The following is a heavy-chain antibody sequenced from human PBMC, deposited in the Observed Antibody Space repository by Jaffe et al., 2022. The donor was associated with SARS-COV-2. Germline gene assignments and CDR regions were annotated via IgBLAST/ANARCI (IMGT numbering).Heavy chain of an antibody. D-gene: IGHD1-26*01. CDR1: GGSISSSSYY. CDR2: IYYSGST. Sequence: QLQLQESGPGLVKPSETLSLTCTVSGGSISSSSYYWGWIRQPPGKGLEWIGSIYYSGSTYYNPSLKSRVTISVDTSKNQFSLKLSSVTAADTAVYYCARRPGGATIFNDNWFDPWGQGTLVTVSS. CDR3: ARRPGGATIFNDNWFDP. V-gene: IGHV4-39*01. J-gene: IGHJ5*02.